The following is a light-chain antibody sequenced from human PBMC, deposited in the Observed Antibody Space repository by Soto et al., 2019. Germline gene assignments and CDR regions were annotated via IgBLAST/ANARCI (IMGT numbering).Light chain of an antibody. CDR3: QQYDSLPYT. CDR2: GAS. Sequence: EIQMTQSPSSLSASLGDRVTITCQASQDINDYSNWYQQKPGKAPRLLIYGASFLEVGVPSRFSGSGSGTHFTLTISSLHPEDVATYYCQQYDSLPYTFGQGTRLEIK. CDR1: QDINDY. V-gene: IGKV1-33*01. J-gene: IGKJ2*01.